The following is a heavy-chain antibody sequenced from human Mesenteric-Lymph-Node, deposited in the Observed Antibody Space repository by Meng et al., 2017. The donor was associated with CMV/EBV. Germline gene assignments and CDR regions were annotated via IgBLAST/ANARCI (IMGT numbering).Heavy chain of an antibody. CDR1: GDSISSFYY. CDR2: VHYTGST. J-gene: IGHJ5*02. Sequence: QLQRRGSGQGQVKPSETLSLTCTVSGDSISSFYYWGWIRQPPGRGLEWIGSVHYTGSTYYSPSLKSRVTVSVDTSKNQFSLRLTSVTAADTAVYYCARPFPSWQSPRLDPFGAWGQGTLVTVSS. CDR3: ARPFPSWQSPRLDPFGA. D-gene: IGHD6-19*01. V-gene: IGHV4-39*01.